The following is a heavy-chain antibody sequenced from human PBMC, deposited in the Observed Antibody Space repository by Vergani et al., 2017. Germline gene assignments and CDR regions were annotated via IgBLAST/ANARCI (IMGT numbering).Heavy chain of an antibody. CDR2: IYWNDDK. J-gene: IGHJ2*01. Sequence: QITLKESGPTLVKPTQSLTLTCTFSGFSLSTSGVGVGWIRQPPGKALEWFVLIYWNDDKPYRPSLKSRLTITKDTSKNQVVLTMTNMDPVDTATYYCARGHGSSWGRYFDLWGRGTLVTVSS. V-gene: IGHV2-5*01. D-gene: IGHD6-13*01. CDR3: ARGHGSSWGRYFDL. CDR1: GFSLSTSGVG.